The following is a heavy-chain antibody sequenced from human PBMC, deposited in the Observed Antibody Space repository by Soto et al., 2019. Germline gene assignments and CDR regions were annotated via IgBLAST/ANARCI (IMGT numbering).Heavy chain of an antibody. Sequence: EGQLVESGGGLVQPGGSLRLSCEASGLTFSSYWMTWVRQAPGKGLEWVADIKPDGSEKYYVDSVEGRFTISRDNAKKSIYLGMNSLRVEDTAVYYCARSITTLGVVTISDDNWFDPWGQGTPVTVSS. J-gene: IGHJ5*02. D-gene: IGHD3-3*01. CDR2: IKPDGSEK. V-gene: IGHV3-7*03. CDR3: ARSITTLGVVTISDDNWFDP. CDR1: GLTFSSYW.